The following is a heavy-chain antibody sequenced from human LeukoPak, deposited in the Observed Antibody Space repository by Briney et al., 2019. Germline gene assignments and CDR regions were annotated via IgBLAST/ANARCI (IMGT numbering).Heavy chain of an antibody. J-gene: IGHJ4*02. CDR2: VYYSAST. Sequence: SETLSLTCTVSGGSINGYYWSWLRQPPGKGLEWIGYVYYSASTNYNPSLKSRVTISVDTSKKQFSLRLSSVTAAETAVYYCARGIMTTVPTFDYWGQGTQVTVSS. CDR3: ARGIMTTVPTFDY. V-gene: IGHV4-59*01. CDR1: GGSINGYY. D-gene: IGHD4-17*01.